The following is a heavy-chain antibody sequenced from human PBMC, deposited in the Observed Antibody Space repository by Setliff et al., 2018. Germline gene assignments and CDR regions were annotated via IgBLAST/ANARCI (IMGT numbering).Heavy chain of an antibody. J-gene: IGHJ5*02. CDR3: ARLDGSSWLVPGGLNWFDP. D-gene: IGHD6-13*01. Sequence: SETLSLTCAVYGGSFSTYYWIWIRQPPGKGLEWIGEINHSGSTNYNPSLKSRVTISGDTSKNQFSLKLSSVTAADTAVYYCARLDGSSWLVPGGLNWFDPWGQGTLVTVSS. V-gene: IGHV4-34*01. CDR2: INHSGST. CDR1: GGSFSTYY.